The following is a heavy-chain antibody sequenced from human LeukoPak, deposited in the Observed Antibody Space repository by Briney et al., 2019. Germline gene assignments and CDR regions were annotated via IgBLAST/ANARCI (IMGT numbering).Heavy chain of an antibody. CDR3: AREGYVEYSSSTHDY. D-gene: IGHD6-6*01. V-gene: IGHV3-7*01. CDR2: IKQDGSEK. CDR1: GFTISSYW. Sequence: GGSLRLSCAASGFTISSYWMSWVRQAPGKGLEWVANIKQDGSEKYYVDSVKGRFTISRDNAKNSLYLQMNSLRAEDTAVYYCAREGYVEYSSSTHDYWGQGTLVTVSS. J-gene: IGHJ4*02.